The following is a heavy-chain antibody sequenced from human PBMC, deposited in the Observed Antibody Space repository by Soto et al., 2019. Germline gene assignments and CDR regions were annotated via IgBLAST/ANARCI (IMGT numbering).Heavy chain of an antibody. Sequence: GGSLRLSCAASEFTFSTYWMTWVRQAPGKGLEWVANIEGDGSEKNYVDSVKGRFTVSRDNAKGSLYLQMNSLRVEDTAIYYCVRGLYTGSPHFFFWGQGTLVTVSS. CDR3: VRGLYTGSPHFFF. CDR2: IEGDGSEK. D-gene: IGHD1-26*01. J-gene: IGHJ4*02. V-gene: IGHV3-7*05. CDR1: EFTFSTYW.